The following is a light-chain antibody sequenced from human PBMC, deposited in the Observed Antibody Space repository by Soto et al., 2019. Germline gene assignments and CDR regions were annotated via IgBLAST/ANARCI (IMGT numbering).Light chain of an antibody. CDR2: GTS. CDR3: QQYDRSPWT. Sequence: EIVLTQSPGTLSLSPGERATLSCRASQSVSSSYLAWYQQRPGQAPRLLIYGTSKRATGIPDRFSGSGSGTDLNLTISRQEPEDFAVYYCQQYDRSPWTFGQGTKVEIK. J-gene: IGKJ1*01. CDR1: QSVSSSY. V-gene: IGKV3-20*01.